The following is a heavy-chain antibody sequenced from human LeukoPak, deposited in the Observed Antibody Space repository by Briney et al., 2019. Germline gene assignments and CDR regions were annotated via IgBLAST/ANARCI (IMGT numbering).Heavy chain of an antibody. V-gene: IGHV3-23*01. J-gene: IGHJ4*02. Sequence: GGSLRLSCAASGFTFSSYAMSWVRQAPGKGLEWVSATSGSGGSTYYAGSVKGRFTISRDNSKNTLYLQMNSLRAEDTAVYYCAKDRIAVAGLFDYWGQGTLVTVSS. CDR1: GFTFSSYA. CDR2: TSGSGGST. D-gene: IGHD6-19*01. CDR3: AKDRIAVAGLFDY.